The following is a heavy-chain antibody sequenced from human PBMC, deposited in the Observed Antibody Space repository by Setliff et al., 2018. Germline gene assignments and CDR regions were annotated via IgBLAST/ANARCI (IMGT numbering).Heavy chain of an antibody. CDR3: ARDRTAYSYGLDV. CDR2: IYHNGNT. J-gene: IGHJ6*02. D-gene: IGHD5-18*01. Sequence: PSETLSLTCAVSGASINSGTYFWSWIRQSPGKGLEWTGYIYHNGNTNFNPSLKTRVTMSVDTSKNQFALNLRSVTAADSAVYYCARDRTAYSYGLDVWGQGTTVTVSS. V-gene: IGHV4-61*01. CDR1: GASINSGTYF.